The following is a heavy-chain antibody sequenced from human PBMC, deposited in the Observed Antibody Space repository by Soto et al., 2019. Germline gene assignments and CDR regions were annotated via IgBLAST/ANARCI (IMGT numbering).Heavy chain of an antibody. CDR3: AKERGPEVSATIVGDV. CDR1: GFAFINSE. Sequence: PRGSLRLSCVGSGFAFINSEINLVRHSPFKGLEWISYIRHSAHIYYADAVKGRFTIYRDNAKNSVYLQMNSLRVEDTAVYYCAKERGPEVSATIVGDVWGQGILVTVSS. D-gene: IGHD2-21*01. J-gene: IGHJ3*01. CDR2: IRHSAHI. V-gene: IGHV3-48*03.